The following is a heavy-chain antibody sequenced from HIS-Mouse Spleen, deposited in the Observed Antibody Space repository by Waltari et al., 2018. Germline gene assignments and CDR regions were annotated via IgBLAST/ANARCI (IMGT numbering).Heavy chain of an antibody. Sequence: QVQLVESGGGVVQPGRSLGLSWAASGFTFSSDGMNWGRQAPGKGLEWVAVISYDGSKKYYADSVKGRFTISRDNSKNKLYLQMNSLRAEDTAVYYCEGVYGSGSYYFDYWGQGTLVTVSS. CDR2: ISYDGSKK. D-gene: IGHD3-10*01. J-gene: IGHJ4*02. CDR1: GFTFSSDG. CDR3: EGVYGSGSYYFDY. V-gene: IGHV3-30*03.